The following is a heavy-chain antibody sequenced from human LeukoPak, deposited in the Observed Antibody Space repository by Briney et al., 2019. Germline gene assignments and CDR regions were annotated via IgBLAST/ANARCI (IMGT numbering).Heavy chain of an antibody. D-gene: IGHD4-23*01. V-gene: IGHV3-48*04. CDR3: ARETTVATGDFDY. CDR2: ISSSGSAI. Sequence: PGGSLRLSCAASGFTFSSYSMNWVRQAPGKGLEWVSYISSSGSAIHYADSVKGRFTISRDNVKNSLYLQMNSLRVEDTAVYYCARETTVATGDFDYWGQGTLVTVSS. CDR1: GFTFSSYS. J-gene: IGHJ4*02.